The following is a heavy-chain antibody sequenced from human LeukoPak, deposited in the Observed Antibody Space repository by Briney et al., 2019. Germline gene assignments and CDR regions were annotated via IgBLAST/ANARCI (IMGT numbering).Heavy chain of an antibody. J-gene: IGHJ4*02. V-gene: IGHV4-30-2*01. CDR2: IYHSGST. CDR3: ARGIHDYGDYGGWYYFDY. CDR1: GGSISIGSYS. Sequence: SETLSLTCAVSGGSISIGSYSWNWIRQPPGKGLEWIGHIYHSGSTSYNPSLKSRVTISVDRSKNQFSLKLSSVTAADTAVYYCARGIHDYGDYGGWYYFDYWGQGTLVTVSS. D-gene: IGHD4-17*01.